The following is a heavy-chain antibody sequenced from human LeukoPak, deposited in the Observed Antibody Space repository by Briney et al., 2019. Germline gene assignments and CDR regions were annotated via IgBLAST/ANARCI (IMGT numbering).Heavy chain of an antibody. CDR3: ARHTYGVGMDV. CDR1: GFTVSSNY. V-gene: IGHV3-53*01. Sequence: GGSLRLSCAASGFTVSSNYMSWVRQAPGKGLEWVSIIYSDGSTYYADSVKGRFTIPRDNSKNTLYLQMNSLRADDTAVYYCARHTYGVGMDVWGQGTTVTVSS. CDR2: IYSDGST. D-gene: IGHD5-18*01. J-gene: IGHJ6*02.